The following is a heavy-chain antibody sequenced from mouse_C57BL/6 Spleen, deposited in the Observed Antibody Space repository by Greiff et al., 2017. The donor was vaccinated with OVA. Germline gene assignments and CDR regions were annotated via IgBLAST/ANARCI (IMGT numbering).Heavy chain of an antibody. CDR2: INPKSGFT. CDR1: GYTFTDYP. CDR3: ARDSSGPYD. V-gene: IGHV1-4*01. Sequence: VQLQQSGPELVSPGASVRMSCKASGYTFTDYPLHWVKQSPGQGLEWIGYINPKSGFTNYNQKFKDKATLTADKSSSTAYMQLSSLTSEDSAVYYCARDSSGPYDWGQGTTLTVSS. J-gene: IGHJ2*01. D-gene: IGHD3-2*02.